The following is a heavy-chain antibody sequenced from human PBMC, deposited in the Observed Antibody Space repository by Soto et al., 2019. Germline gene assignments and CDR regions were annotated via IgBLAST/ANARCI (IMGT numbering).Heavy chain of an antibody. D-gene: IGHD6-13*01. Sequence: EASVKVSCKASGGTFSSYAISWVRQAPGQGLEWMGGIIPIFGTANYAQKFQGIVTITADESTSTAYMELSSLRSEDTAVYYCARVRSWAGYSSSRAPYYFDYWGQGTLVTVSS. J-gene: IGHJ4*02. CDR1: GGTFSSYA. V-gene: IGHV1-69*13. CDR3: ARVRSWAGYSSSRAPYYFDY. CDR2: IIPIFGTA.